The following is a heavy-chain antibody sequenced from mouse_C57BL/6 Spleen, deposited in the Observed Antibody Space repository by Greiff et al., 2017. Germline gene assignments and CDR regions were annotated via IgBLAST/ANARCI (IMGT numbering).Heavy chain of an antibody. V-gene: IGHV1-7*01. D-gene: IGHD3-2*02. CDR2: INPSSGYT. Sequence: VQLVESGAELAKPGASVKLSCKASGYTFTSYWMHWVKQRHGQGLEWIGYINPSSGYTKYNQKFKDKATLTADKSSSTAYMQLSSLTYEDAAVYYCARRAQATSFDDWGQGTTLTVSS. J-gene: IGHJ2*01. CDR3: ARRAQATSFDD. CDR1: GYTFTSYW.